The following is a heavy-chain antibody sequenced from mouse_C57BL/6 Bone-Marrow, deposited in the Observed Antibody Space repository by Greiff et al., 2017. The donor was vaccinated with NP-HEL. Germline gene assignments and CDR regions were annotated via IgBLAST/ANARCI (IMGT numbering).Heavy chain of an antibody. CDR2: ISDGGSYT. J-gene: IGHJ3*01. CDR1: GFTFSSYA. V-gene: IGHV5-4*01. CDR3: ARDLLCGSSSWFAY. Sequence: EVQGVESGGGLVKPGGSLKLSCAASGFTFSSYAMSWVRQTPEKRLEWVATISDGGSYTYYPDNVKGRFTISRDNATNNLYLQMSHLKSEDTAMYYCARDLLCGSSSWFAYWGQGTLVTVSA. D-gene: IGHD1-1*01.